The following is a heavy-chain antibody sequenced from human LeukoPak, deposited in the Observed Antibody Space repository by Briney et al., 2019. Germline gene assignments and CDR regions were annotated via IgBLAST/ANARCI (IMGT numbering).Heavy chain of an antibody. CDR3: ARDARGYSYGYYFDY. CDR1: GGSISSYY. Sequence: SETLSLTCTVSGGSISSYYWSWIRQPPGKGLEWTGYIYYSGSTNYNPSLKSRVTISVDTSKNQFSLKLSSVTAADTAVYYCARDARGYSYGYYFDYWGQGTLVTVSS. V-gene: IGHV4-59*01. CDR2: IYYSGST. J-gene: IGHJ4*02. D-gene: IGHD5-18*01.